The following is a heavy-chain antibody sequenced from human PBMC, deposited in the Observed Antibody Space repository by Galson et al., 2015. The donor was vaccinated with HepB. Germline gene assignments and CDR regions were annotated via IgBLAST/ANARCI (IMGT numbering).Heavy chain of an antibody. V-gene: IGHV3-15*01. CDR3: TTVPYYYDSSGYYSDY. CDR1: GFTFSNAC. Sequence: SLRLSCAASGFTFSNACMNWVRQAPGQGPEWVGRIKSNTGGGTTDYAVPVQGRFTISRDDSKNTLYLKMKSLKTEDTAVYYCTTVPYYYDSSGYYSDYWGQGTLVTVSS. D-gene: IGHD3-22*01. J-gene: IGHJ4*02. CDR2: IKSNTGGGTT.